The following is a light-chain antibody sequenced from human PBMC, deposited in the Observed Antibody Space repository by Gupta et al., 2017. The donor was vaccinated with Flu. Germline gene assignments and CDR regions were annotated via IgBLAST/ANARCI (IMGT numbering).Light chain of an antibody. J-gene: IGLJ2*01. V-gene: IGLV1-44*01. CDR2: NNN. CDR1: NSNIGTNT. Sequence: QSVLTQPPSASGTPGQWVTLSCSGGNSNIGTNTVNWYQHLPGTAPKLLIFNNNRRPSGVPDRFSGSKSGTSASLAISGLQSEDEADYYCAAWDDSLNGHVVFGGGTKVTVL. CDR3: AAWDDSLNGHVV.